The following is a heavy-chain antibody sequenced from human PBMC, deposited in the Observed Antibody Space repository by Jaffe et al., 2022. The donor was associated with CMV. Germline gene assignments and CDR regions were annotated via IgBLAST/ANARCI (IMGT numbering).Heavy chain of an antibody. V-gene: IGHV3-9*01. CDR2: ISWNSGSI. J-gene: IGHJ5*02. D-gene: IGHD3-10*01. CDR1: GFTFDDYA. CDR3: AKEPHSGYVT. Sequence: EVQLVESGGGLVQPGRSLRLSCAASGFTFDDYAMHWVRQAPGKGLEWVSGISWNSGSIGYADSVKGRFTISRDNAKNSLYLQMNSLRAEDTALYYCAKEPHSGYVTWGQGTLVTVSS.